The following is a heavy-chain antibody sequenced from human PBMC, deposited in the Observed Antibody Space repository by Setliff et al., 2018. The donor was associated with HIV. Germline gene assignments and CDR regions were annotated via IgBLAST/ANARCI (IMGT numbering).Heavy chain of an antibody. J-gene: IGHJ4*02. CDR2: IDWDDAK. D-gene: IGHD3-10*01. V-gene: IGHV2-70*11. CDR3: ARGSESLTYFDN. CDR1: GFSLSPRGMS. Sequence: SGPTLVNPTQTLTLTCTLSGFSLSPRGMSVSWIRQPPGKALEWLARIDWDDAKYYSTSLKTRLTISKDTSKNQVVLTMTNMDPVDTATYYCARGSESLTYFDNLGPGTLVTVSS.